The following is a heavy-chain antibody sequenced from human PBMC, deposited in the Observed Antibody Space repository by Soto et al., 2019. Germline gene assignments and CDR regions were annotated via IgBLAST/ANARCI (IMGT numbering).Heavy chain of an antibody. Sequence: ASETLSLTCAVYGGSFSGYYWSWIRQPPGKGLEWIGGINHSGSTNYNPSLKSRVTISVDTSKNQFSLKLSSVTAADTAVYYCARGFWNPYYYGDSARGYFQHWGQGTLVTVSS. CDR2: INHSGST. V-gene: IGHV4-34*01. CDR3: ARGFWNPYYYGDSARGYFQH. J-gene: IGHJ1*01. CDR1: GGSFSGYY. D-gene: IGHD4-17*01.